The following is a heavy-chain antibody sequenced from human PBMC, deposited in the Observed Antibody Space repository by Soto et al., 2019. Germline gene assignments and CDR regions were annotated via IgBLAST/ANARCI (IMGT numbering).Heavy chain of an antibody. Sequence: ASVKVSCKVSGYTLTELSMHWVRQAPGKGLEWMGGFDPEDGETIYAQKFQGRVTMTEDTSTDTAYMELSSLRSEDTAAYYCATVSWEYSRTIGFDYWGQGTLVTVSS. V-gene: IGHV1-24*01. CDR2: FDPEDGET. J-gene: IGHJ4*02. D-gene: IGHD6-13*01. CDR1: GYTLTELS. CDR3: ATVSWEYSRTIGFDY.